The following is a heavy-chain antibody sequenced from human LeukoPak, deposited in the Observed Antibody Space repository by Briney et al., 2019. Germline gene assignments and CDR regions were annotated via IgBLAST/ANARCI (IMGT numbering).Heavy chain of an antibody. CDR2: INHSGST. Sequence: SETLSLTCAVYGGSFSGYYWSWIRQPPGKGLEWIGEINHSGSTNYNPSLKSRVTISVDTSKNQFSLKLSSVTAADTAVYYCARAPYYYDSSGYYWGSPRDAFDIWGQGTMVTVSS. J-gene: IGHJ3*02. CDR1: GGSFSGYY. D-gene: IGHD3-22*01. CDR3: ARAPYYYDSSGYYWGSPRDAFDI. V-gene: IGHV4-34*01.